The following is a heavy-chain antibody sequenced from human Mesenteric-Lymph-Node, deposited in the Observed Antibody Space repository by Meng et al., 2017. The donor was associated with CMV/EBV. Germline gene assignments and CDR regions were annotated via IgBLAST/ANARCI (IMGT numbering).Heavy chain of an antibody. CDR1: GYTFTSYG. J-gene: IGHJ6*02. CDR2: IIPLYGTA. Sequence: SVKVSCKASGYTFTSYGISWVRQAPGQGLEWMGGIIPLYGTANHAQKFQGRVTITTDESTSTVYMELSRLRSEDTAIYYCARGYDSAIREKGPPYHYYYYGMDVWGQGTTVTVSS. CDR3: ARGYDSAIREKGPPYHYYYYGMDV. V-gene: IGHV1-69*05. D-gene: IGHD3-22*01.